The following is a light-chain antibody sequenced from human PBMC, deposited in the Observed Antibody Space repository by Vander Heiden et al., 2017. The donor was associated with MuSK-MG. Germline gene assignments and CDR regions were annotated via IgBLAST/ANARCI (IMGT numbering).Light chain of an antibody. V-gene: IGKV1-39*01. CDR3: LWCDSTGYT. CDR2: AAS. J-gene: IGKJ4*01. CDR1: QSISSY. Sequence: DIKVTQSPSSLSASVGDRVTITCRASQSISSYLNWYQQKPGKAPKLLIYAASSLQSGVPSRFSGSGSGTDFTLTISSLQPEDFATYYCLWCDSTGYTFGGGTKVXIK.